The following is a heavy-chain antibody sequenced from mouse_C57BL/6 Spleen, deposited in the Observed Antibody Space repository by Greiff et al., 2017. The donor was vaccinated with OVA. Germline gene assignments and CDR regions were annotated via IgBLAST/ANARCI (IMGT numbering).Heavy chain of an antibody. CDR2: ISSSSGTI. Sequence: EVQRVESGGGLVKPGGSLKLSCAASGFTFSDYGMHWVRQAPEKGLEWVAYISSSSGTIYYADTVKGRVTIASDNAKTTQVLQMTSLRSEYTAMYDCARASYDYDGFDYWGQGTLVTVSA. V-gene: IGHV5-17*01. D-gene: IGHD2-4*01. CDR1: GFTFSDYG. CDR3: ARASYDYDGFDY. J-gene: IGHJ3*01.